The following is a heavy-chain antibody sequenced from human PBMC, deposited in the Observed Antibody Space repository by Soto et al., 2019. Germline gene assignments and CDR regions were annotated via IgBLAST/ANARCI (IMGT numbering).Heavy chain of an antibody. CDR2: ISGSGGTT. J-gene: IGHJ4*02. CDR1: GFTFSNYA. D-gene: IGHD4-17*01. V-gene: IGHV3-23*01. Sequence: DVQLLESGGGLVQPGGSLRLSCAASGFTFSNYAMCWVRQAPGKGLEWVSTISGSGGTTYYADSVKGRLTISRDNSKNTLYLQMNSLTTGDTAIYYCAKDSISLGDYVLYSWGQETKDTDSS. CDR3: AKDSISLGDYVLYS.